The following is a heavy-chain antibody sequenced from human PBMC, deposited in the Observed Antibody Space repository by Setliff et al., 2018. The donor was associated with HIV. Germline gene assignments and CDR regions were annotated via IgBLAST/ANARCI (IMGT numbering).Heavy chain of an antibody. J-gene: IGHJ4*02. V-gene: IGHV3-33*08. CDR2: IWYDGSNK. CDR1: GFTFSSYG. Sequence: QSGGSLRLSCAASGFTFSSYGMHWVRQAPGKGLEWVAVIWYDGSNKYYADSVKGRFTISRDNSKNTLYLQMNSLRAEDTAVYYCASSYSGYDWEIDYWGQGTLVTVSS. D-gene: IGHD5-12*01. CDR3: ASSYSGYDWEIDY.